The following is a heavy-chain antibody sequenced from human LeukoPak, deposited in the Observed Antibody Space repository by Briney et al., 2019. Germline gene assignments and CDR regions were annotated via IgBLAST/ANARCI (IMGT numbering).Heavy chain of an antibody. CDR2: IKSKTDGGTT. V-gene: IGHV3-15*01. CDR1: GFTFSNAW. Sequence: MSGGSLRLSCAASGFTFSNAWMSWVRQAPGKGLEWVGRIKSKTDGGTTDYAAPVKGRFTISRDDSKNTLYLQMNSLKTEDTAVYYCTTDLPVMYYYGSGSHYWGQGTLVTVSS. J-gene: IGHJ4*02. D-gene: IGHD3-10*01. CDR3: TTDLPVMYYYGSGSHY.